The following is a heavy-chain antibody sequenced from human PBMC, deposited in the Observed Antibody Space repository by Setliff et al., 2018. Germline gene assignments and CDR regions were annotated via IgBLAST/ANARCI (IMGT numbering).Heavy chain of an antibody. CDR2: IYPGDSHT. CDR1: GYNFSNYW. V-gene: IGHV5-51*01. D-gene: IGHD5-12*01. CDR3: ARHEDRGYSGYDYHIDY. Sequence: GESLKISCQGSGYNFSNYWIVWVRQMPGKGLEWMGIIYPGDSHTTYSPSFQGQVTFSADKSTNTAYLQWSSLKASDTAMYFCARHEDRGYSGYDYHIDYWGPGSLVTVSS. J-gene: IGHJ4*02.